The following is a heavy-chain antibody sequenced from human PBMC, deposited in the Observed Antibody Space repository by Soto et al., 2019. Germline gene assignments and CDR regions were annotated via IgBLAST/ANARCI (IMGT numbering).Heavy chain of an antibody. D-gene: IGHD4-17*01. CDR1: GGSISSYY. V-gene: IGHV4-59*01. Sequence: ETLSLTCTVSGGSISSYYWSWIRQPPGKGLEWIGYIYYSGSTNYNPSLKSRVTISVDTSKNQFSLKLSSVTAADTAVYYCARDRTVTTGTLRTTYYYFGMDVWGQGTTVTVSS. J-gene: IGHJ6*02. CDR2: IYYSGST. CDR3: ARDRTVTTGTLRTTYYYFGMDV.